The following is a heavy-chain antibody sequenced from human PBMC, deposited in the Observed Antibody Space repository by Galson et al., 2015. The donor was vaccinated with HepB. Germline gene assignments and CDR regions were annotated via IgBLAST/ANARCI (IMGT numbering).Heavy chain of an antibody. D-gene: IGHD6-13*01. J-gene: IGHJ4*02. CDR1: GFTFSNYA. Sequence: SLRLSCAASGFTFSNYAMSWVRQAPGKGLEWVSAIIHSGGRTYYADSVKGRFTISRDNSKNTLYLQMNSLRAEDTAVYYCAKDDQAAANDYWGQGTLVTVSS. CDR3: AKDDQAAANDY. CDR2: IIHSGGRT. V-gene: IGHV3-23*01.